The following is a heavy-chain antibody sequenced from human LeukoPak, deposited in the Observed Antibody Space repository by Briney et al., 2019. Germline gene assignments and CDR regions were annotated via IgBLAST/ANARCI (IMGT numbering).Heavy chain of an antibody. V-gene: IGHV1-8*01. CDR2: MDPNSGNT. Sequence: ASVKVSCKASGYTFTSYDINWVRQATGQGLEWMGWMDPNSGNTGYAQKFQGRVTMTRNTSISTAYMELSSPRSEDTAVYYCARGTPPNVYDFWSGRKNWFDPWGQGTLVTVSS. J-gene: IGHJ5*02. CDR3: ARGTPPNVYDFWSGRKNWFDP. D-gene: IGHD3-3*01. CDR1: GYTFTSYD.